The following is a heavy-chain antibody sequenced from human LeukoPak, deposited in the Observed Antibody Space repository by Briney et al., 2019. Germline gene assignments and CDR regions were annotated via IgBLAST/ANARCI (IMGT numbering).Heavy chain of an antibody. CDR2: ISHDGTNI. D-gene: IGHD3-9*01. V-gene: IGHV3-30*03. CDR3: AETGPTDF. CDR1: GYTFSSYG. J-gene: IGHJ4*02. Sequence: GRSLRHSCAASGYTFSSYGLHWVGQARGKGLEWVAAISHDGTNIHYAESVKGRFTISRDNSKNMLYLQMNSLRAEDTALYYCAETGPTDFWGQGTLVTVSS.